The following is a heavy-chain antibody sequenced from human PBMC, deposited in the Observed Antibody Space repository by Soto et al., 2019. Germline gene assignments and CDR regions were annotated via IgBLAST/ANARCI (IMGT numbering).Heavy chain of an antibody. Sequence: QLTLKESGPTLVKPTQTLTLTCTFSGFSLSTSGVGVGWIRQTPGEALDWLALIFWDDDKRFSPSLKSRLTLTKDTSKTQVVLTMTNVDPADTATYYCARHYWKYGTFDYWGQGTLVTVSS. D-gene: IGHD1-7*01. V-gene: IGHV2-5*02. J-gene: IGHJ4*02. CDR3: ARHYWKYGTFDY. CDR1: GFSLSTSGVG. CDR2: IFWDDDK.